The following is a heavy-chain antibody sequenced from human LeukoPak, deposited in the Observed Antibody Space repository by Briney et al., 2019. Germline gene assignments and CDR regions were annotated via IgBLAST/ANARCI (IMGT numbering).Heavy chain of an antibody. CDR2: LNDASNII. V-gene: IGHV3-23*01. Sequence: GGSLRLSCAASGFPFSIYAMSWVRQAPGKGLEWVETLNDASNIIYYADSVKGRFTISRDNSKNTVYLQMNSLRADDTAVYYCAKDAGIFPVWYFDYWGQGTLVTVSS. D-gene: IGHD3-3*01. CDR3: AKDAGIFPVWYFDY. J-gene: IGHJ4*02. CDR1: GFPFSIYA.